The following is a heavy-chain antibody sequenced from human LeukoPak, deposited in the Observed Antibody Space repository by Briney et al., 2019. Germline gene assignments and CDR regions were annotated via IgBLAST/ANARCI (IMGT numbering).Heavy chain of an antibody. V-gene: IGHV3-30*18. CDR2: ISYDGSNQ. CDR3: AKDLDY. CDR1: GFTFSSYG. J-gene: IGHJ4*02. Sequence: PGGSLRLSCAASGFTFSSYGMHWVRQAPGKGLEWVAVISYDGSNQYYADSVKGRFTISRDNSKNTLYLQMNSLGAEDTAVYYCAKDLDYWGQGTLVTVSS.